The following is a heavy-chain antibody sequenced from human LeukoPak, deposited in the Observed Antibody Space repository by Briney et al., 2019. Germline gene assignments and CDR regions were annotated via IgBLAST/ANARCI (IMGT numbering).Heavy chain of an antibody. CDR1: GYTFSNYG. D-gene: IGHD6-19*01. V-gene: IGHV1-18*04. J-gene: IGHJ4*02. Sequence: ASVKGSCKASGYTFSNYGISWVRQAPGLGLEWMGWTSYNGNTNYAQKFQDRVTMTTETSTTTAYMELRSLESDDTAVYYCARHSGSGWQALGYWGQGTPVTVSS. CDR2: TSYNGNT. CDR3: ARHSGSGWQALGY.